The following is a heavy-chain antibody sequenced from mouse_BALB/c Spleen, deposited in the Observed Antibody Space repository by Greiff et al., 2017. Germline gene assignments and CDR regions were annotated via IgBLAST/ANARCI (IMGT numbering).Heavy chain of an antibody. D-gene: IGHD2-1*01. CDR2: ISSGGSYT. V-gene: IGHV5-6*01. CDR1: GFTFSSYG. J-gene: IGHJ2*01. CDR3: ARQGNYGFDY. Sequence: EVMLVESGGDLVKPGGSLKLSCAASGFTFSSYGMSWVRQTPDKGLEWVATISSGGSYTYYPDSVKGRFTISRDNAKNTLYLQMSSLKSEDTAMYYCARQGNYGFDYWGQGTTLTVSS.